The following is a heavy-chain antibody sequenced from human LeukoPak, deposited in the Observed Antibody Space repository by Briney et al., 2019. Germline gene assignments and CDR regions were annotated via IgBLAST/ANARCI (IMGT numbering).Heavy chain of an antibody. V-gene: IGHV3-74*01. Sequence: GGSLRLSCAASGFTFTRYWMHWVRQAPGKGLVWVSRINGDGTSTDYADSVKGRFTISRDNAKNTLYLQINSLRTEDTAVYYCAKIAVAGQFDYWGQGTLVTVSS. CDR3: AKIAVAGQFDY. J-gene: IGHJ4*02. CDR2: INGDGTST. CDR1: GFTFTRYW. D-gene: IGHD6-19*01.